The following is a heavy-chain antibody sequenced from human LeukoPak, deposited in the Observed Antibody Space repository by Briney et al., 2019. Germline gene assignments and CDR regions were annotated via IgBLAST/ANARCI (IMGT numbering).Heavy chain of an antibody. V-gene: IGHV3-15*01. D-gene: IGHD5-18*01. CDR1: GFTFSDAW. CDR2: IKSKTDGGTT. J-gene: IGHJ4*02. Sequence: GGSLRLSCAASGFTFSDAWMSWVRQAPGKGLEWVGRIKSKTDGGTTDYAAPVKGRITISRDDSKNTLYLQMNSLKTEDTAVYYCTILGYTYGRFDYWGQGTLVTVSS. CDR3: TILGYTYGRFDY.